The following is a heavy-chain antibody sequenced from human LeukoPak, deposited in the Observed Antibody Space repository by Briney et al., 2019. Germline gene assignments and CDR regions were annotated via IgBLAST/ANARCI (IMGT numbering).Heavy chain of an antibody. J-gene: IGHJ4*02. Sequence: SETLSLTCTVSGGSLSSHYWSWIRQPPGKGLELIGHIYYTGTTFYNPSLNSRVTISLDTSRNQFSLRLTSVTAADTAVYYCARFSSGCSTASCHLAYWGQGTLVTASS. D-gene: IGHD1-26*01. CDR1: GGSLSSHY. CDR2: IYYTGTT. CDR3: ARFSSGCSTASCHLAY. V-gene: IGHV4-59*11.